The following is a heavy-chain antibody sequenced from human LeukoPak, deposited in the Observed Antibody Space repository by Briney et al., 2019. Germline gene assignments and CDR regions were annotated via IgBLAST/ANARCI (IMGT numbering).Heavy chain of an antibody. V-gene: IGHV3-23*01. CDR1: GFTFSSYA. CDR2: ISGSADNT. Sequence: SGGSLRLSCAASGFTFSSYAMSWVRQAPGKGLDWVSGISGSADNTYYADSVKGRFTISRDNSKNTLYLQMNSLRAEDTAVYYCAKKYSSSTWAIDIWGQGTMVTVSS. D-gene: IGHD6-13*01. CDR3: AKKYSSSTWAIDI. J-gene: IGHJ3*02.